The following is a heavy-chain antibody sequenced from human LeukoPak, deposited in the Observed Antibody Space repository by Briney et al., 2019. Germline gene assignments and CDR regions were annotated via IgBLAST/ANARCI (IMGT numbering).Heavy chain of an antibody. CDR2: IYYSGST. CDR3: ARLKYYGSRDGMDI. J-gene: IGHJ6*02. CDR1: GGSISSYY. V-gene: IGHV4-59*08. Sequence: SETLSLTCTVSGGSISSYYWSWIRQPPGKGLEWIGYIYYSGSTNYNPSLKSRVTISVDTSKNQFSLKLSSVTAADTAVYYCARLKYYGSRDGMDIWGQGTTVTVSS. D-gene: IGHD4-17*01.